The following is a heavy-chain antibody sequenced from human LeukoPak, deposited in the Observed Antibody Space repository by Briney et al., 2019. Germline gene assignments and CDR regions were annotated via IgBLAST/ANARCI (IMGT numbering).Heavy chain of an antibody. CDR3: VRPGRGSSHFGS. V-gene: IGHV1-46*02. D-gene: IGHD6-13*01. CDR1: GYTFNNFH. J-gene: IGHJ4*02. CDR2: IKPDVNRT. Sequence: ASVKVSCKASGYTFNNFHIHWVRQAPGQGLEWMGLIKPDVNRTSYPQKFQGRVTVTRDMSTSTVYMELHSLISDDTAVYYCVRPGRGSSHFGSWGQGTLVTVSS.